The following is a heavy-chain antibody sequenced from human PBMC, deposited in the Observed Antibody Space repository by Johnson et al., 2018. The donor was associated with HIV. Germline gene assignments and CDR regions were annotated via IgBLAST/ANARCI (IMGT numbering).Heavy chain of an antibody. CDR2: ISGSGGTI. D-gene: IGHD1-1*01. CDR1: GFTFSDYA. CDR3: AREELEPDVFDI. Sequence: VQLVESGGGVVQPGRSLRLSCVASGFTFSDYAVHWVRQAPGTGLEWVSYISGSGGTIYYADSVKGRFTISRDNSKNTLYLQINSLRAEDTAVYYCAREELEPDVFDIWGQGTMVTVSS. J-gene: IGHJ3*02. V-gene: IGHV3-48*01.